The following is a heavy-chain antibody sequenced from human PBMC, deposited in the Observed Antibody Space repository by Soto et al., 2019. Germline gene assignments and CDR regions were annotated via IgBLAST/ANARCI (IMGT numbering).Heavy chain of an antibody. V-gene: IGHV3-53*02. D-gene: IGHD3-16*01. CDR1: GFSVTASN. Sequence: EVQLVETGGDMIQPGGSLRLSCAASGFSVTASNMNWVRQAPGKGLEWVSVIFGADETYYADSVRGRFTISRDNSKNTVYLQMDSRSTEDTALYYCARGGFDWGQGTLVTVSS. CDR3: ARGGFD. J-gene: IGHJ4*02. CDR2: IFGADET.